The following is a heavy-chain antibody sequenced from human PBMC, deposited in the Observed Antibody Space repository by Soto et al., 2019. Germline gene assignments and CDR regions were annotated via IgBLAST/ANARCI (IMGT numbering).Heavy chain of an antibody. CDR2: ISYDGSNK. CDR1: GFTFSSYC. Sequence: GGSLRLSCAASGFTFSSYCMHWVRQATGKGLEWVAVISYDGSNKYYADSVKGRFTISRDNSKNTLYLQMNSLRAEDTAVYYCAKDYDFWSGYYGGMDVWGQGTTVTVSS. V-gene: IGHV3-30*18. CDR3: AKDYDFWSGYYGGMDV. D-gene: IGHD3-3*01. J-gene: IGHJ6*02.